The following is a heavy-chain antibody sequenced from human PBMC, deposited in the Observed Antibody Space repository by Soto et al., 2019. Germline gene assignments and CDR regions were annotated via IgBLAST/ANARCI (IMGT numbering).Heavy chain of an antibody. CDR2: ISYDGSNK. D-gene: IGHD1-26*01. CDR1: GFTFSSYA. J-gene: IGHJ4*02. Sequence: GGSLRLSCAASGFTFSSYAMHWVRQAPGKGLEWVAVISYDGSNKYYADSVKGRFTISRDNSKNTLYLQMNSLRAEDTAVYYCARQWRELPFDYWGQGTLVTVSS. V-gene: IGHV3-30-3*01. CDR3: ARQWRELPFDY.